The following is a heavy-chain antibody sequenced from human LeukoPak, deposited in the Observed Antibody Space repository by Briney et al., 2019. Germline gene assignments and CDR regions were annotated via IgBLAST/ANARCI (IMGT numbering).Heavy chain of an antibody. Sequence: GGSLRLSCAASGFTFSSYAMSWVRQAPGKGLEWVSAISGSGGSTYYADSVKGRFTISRDNSKNTLYLQMNSLRAEGTAVYYCATTFGGLRLGELSSDYWGQGTLVTVSS. CDR1: GFTFSSYA. CDR2: ISGSGGST. CDR3: ATTFGGLRLGELSSDY. V-gene: IGHV3-23*01. D-gene: IGHD3-16*02. J-gene: IGHJ4*02.